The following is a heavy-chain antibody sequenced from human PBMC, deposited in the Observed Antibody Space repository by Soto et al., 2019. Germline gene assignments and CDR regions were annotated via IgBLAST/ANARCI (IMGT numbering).Heavy chain of an antibody. V-gene: IGHV1-2*04. CDR1: GYTFTGYY. Sequence: QVQLVQSGAEVKKPGASVKVSCKASGYTFTGYYMHWVRQAPGQGLEWMGWINPNSGGTNYAQKFQGWVTMTRDTSISTAYMELSRLRSDDTAVYYCARTGVIGTTDYGMDVWGQGTTVTVSS. CDR3: ARTGVIGTTDYGMDV. D-gene: IGHD3-16*02. CDR2: INPNSGGT. J-gene: IGHJ6*02.